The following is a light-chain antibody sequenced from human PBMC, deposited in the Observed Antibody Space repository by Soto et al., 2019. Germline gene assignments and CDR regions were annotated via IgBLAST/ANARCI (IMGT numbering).Light chain of an antibody. CDR3: QSYDSSLSGYV. J-gene: IGLJ1*01. CDR2: GNS. V-gene: IGLV1-40*01. CDR1: SSNIGAGYD. Sequence: QSVLTQPPSVSWAPGQRVTISCTWSSSNIGAGYDVHWYQQLPGTAPKLLISGNSNRPSGVPERFSGSTSGTSASLAITGLQAEDEADYYCQSYDSSLSGYVFGTGTKVTVL.